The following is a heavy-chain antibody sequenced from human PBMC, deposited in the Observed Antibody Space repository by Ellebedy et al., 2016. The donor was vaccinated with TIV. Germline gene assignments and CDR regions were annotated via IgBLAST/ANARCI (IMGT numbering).Heavy chain of an antibody. D-gene: IGHD5-18*01. CDR3: ASRGYTYGYYLDY. Sequence: ASVKVSCXASGYTFTTYAIAWVRQMPGKGLEWMGIIYPADSDTIYSPSFQGQVTASVDKSIDTAYLQWNSLKASDTAMYYCASRGYTYGYYLDYWGQGTLVTVSS. CDR1: GYTFTTYA. CDR2: IYPADSDT. J-gene: IGHJ4*02. V-gene: IGHV5-51*01.